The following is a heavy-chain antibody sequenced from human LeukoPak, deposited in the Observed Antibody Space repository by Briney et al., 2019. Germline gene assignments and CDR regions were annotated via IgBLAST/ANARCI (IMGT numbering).Heavy chain of an antibody. CDR3: ARHRRIAAAGPAWTYYYYYMDV. D-gene: IGHD6-13*01. Sequence: GGSLRLSCAASGFTFSSYSMNWVRQAPGKGLEWVSSISSSSSYIYYADSVKGRFTISRDNAKNSLYLQMNSLRAEDTAVYYCARHRRIAAAGPAWTYYYYYMDVWGKGTTVTISS. CDR2: ISSSSSYI. CDR1: GFTFSSYS. V-gene: IGHV3-21*01. J-gene: IGHJ6*03.